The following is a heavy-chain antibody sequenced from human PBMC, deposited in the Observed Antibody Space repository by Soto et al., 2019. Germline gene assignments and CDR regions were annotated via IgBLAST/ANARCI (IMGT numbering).Heavy chain of an antibody. CDR2: IRAYNGHT. D-gene: IGHD3-10*01. CDR3: ARDKGDGSGSYYGY. CDR1: GYTFSSYG. J-gene: IGHJ4*02. V-gene: IGHV1-18*01. Sequence: QVQLVQSGAEVKKPGASVKVSCKASGYTFSSYGISWVRQAPGQGLEWMGWIRAYNGHTNYAQKVQGRVTMTTDTSTSTAYMELRSLRSDDTAVYYCARDKGDGSGSYYGYWGQGTLVTVSS.